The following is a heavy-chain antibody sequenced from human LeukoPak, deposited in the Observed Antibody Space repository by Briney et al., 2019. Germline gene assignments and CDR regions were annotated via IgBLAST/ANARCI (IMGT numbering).Heavy chain of an antibody. Sequence: GGSLRLSCAASGFTVSSNYMSWVRQAPGKGLEWVSVIYSGGSTYYADSVKGRFTISRGNSKNTLYLQMNSLRAEDTAVYYCARDGHNYYFDYWGQGTLVTVSS. J-gene: IGHJ4*02. V-gene: IGHV3-53*01. D-gene: IGHD1-20*01. CDR3: ARDGHNYYFDY. CDR1: GFTVSSNY. CDR2: IYSGGST.